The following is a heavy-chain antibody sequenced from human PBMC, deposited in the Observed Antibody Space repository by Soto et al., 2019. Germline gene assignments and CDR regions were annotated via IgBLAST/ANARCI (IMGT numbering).Heavy chain of an antibody. V-gene: IGHV1-18*01. J-gene: IGHJ4*02. CDR2: ISAYNGNT. CDR3: ARVQRYCSSTSCYGVYYFDY. Sequence: QVQLVQSGAEVKKPGASVKVSCKASGYTFTSYGISWVRQAPGQGLEWRGWISAYNGNTNYSQKLPGRVTMTTDTSTSTAYMDLSSLRSDDTAVYYCARVQRYCSSTSCYGVYYFDYWGQGTLVTVSS. CDR1: GYTFTSYG. D-gene: IGHD2-2*01.